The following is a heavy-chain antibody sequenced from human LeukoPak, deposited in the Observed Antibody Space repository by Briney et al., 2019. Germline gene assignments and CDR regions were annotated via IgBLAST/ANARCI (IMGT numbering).Heavy chain of an antibody. CDR2: INPDSGST. V-gene: IGHV1-2*02. CDR3: ARNFLTYYFDY. D-gene: IGHD3/OR15-3a*01. J-gene: IGHJ4*02. Sequence: ALVKVSCKASGYTFTGYYIHWVRQAPGQGLEWLGCINPDSGSTNYAQKFQGRVTMTSDTSISTAYMELSRLRSDDTAVYYCARNFLTYYFDYWGQGTLVTVSS. CDR1: GYTFTGYY.